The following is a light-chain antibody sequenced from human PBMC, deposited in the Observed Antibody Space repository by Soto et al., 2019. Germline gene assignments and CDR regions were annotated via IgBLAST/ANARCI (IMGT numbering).Light chain of an antibody. Sequence: AIQLTQSPSSLSASVGDRVSITCRASQGISSALAWYQQKPGKAPKLLIHDASTLESGVPSRFSGSGSGTDFTLTISSLQPEDFAAYYCQQFNIYPLTFGGGTKVDIK. CDR3: QQFNIYPLT. J-gene: IGKJ4*01. CDR2: DAS. V-gene: IGKV1-13*02. CDR1: QGISSA.